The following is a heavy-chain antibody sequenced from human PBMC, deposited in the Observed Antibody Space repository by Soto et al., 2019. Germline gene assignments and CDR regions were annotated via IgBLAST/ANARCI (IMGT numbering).Heavy chain of an antibody. V-gene: IGHV1-18*01. CDR3: ARGRTWGARDFDY. CDR2: ISAYNGHT. J-gene: IGHJ4*02. D-gene: IGHD3-16*01. CDR1: GYTFNTYG. Sequence: ASVKVSCKASGYTFNTYGISWVRQAPGQVLEWMGWISAYNGHTDYAQKFQGRVTMTTDTPTNTISMELRGLRSDDTAVYYCARGRTWGARDFDYWGQGTLVTVS.